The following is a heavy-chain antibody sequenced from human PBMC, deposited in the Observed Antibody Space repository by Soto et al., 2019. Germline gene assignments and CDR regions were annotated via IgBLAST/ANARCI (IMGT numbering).Heavy chain of an antibody. V-gene: IGHV3-7*01. CDR2: IKEDGSEK. D-gene: IGHD2-2*01. Sequence: EVQLVESGGGLVQPGGSLRLSCAASGFTFSKNWMSWVRQAPGKGLEWLANIKEDGSEKYYVDSVKGRFTISRDNAKNSLYLHMDSLRAEDTAVYYCTRVPSIPDARVPDYWGQGTLVTVSS. CDR3: TRVPSIPDARVPDY. J-gene: IGHJ4*02. CDR1: GFTFSKNW.